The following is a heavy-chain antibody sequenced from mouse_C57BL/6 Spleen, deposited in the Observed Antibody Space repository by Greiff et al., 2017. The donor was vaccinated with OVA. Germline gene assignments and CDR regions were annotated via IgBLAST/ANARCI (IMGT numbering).Heavy chain of an antibody. Sequence: EVMLVESGGGLVKPGGSLKLSCAASGFTFSSYAMSWVRQTPEKRLEWVATISDGGSYTYYPDNVKGRFTISRDNAKNNLYLQMSHLKSEDTAMYYCAREGAYAFAYWGQGTLVTVSA. CDR1: GFTFSSYA. CDR2: ISDGGSYT. J-gene: IGHJ3*01. CDR3: AREGAYAFAY. V-gene: IGHV5-4*01. D-gene: IGHD1-1*01.